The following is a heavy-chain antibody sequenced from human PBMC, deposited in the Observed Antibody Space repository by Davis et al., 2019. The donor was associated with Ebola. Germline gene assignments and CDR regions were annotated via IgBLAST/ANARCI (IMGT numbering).Heavy chain of an antibody. CDR1: GYSFTSYD. J-gene: IGHJ4*02. CDR2: ISVYGGNT. V-gene: IGHV1-18*01. CDR3: ARVTIAADS. D-gene: IGHD3-3*01. Sequence: SVTVSCMASGYSFTSYDISWVRQAPGQGLEWMGSISVYGGNTNYAQKFQGRVTMTTDTSTSTAYMELRSLRSDDTAVYYCARVTIAADSWGQGTLVSVS.